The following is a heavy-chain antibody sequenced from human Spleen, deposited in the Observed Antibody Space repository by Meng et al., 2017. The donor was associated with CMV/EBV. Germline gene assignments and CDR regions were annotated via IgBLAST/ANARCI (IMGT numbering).Heavy chain of an antibody. Sequence: GSLRLSCTVSGGSISSYYWSWIRQPAGKGLEWIGRIYTSGSTNYNPSLKSRVTMSVDTSKNQFSLKLSSVTAADTGVYYCARAGKTYSSGWYDYWGQGTLVTVSS. CDR3: ARAGKTYSSGWYDY. J-gene: IGHJ4*02. D-gene: IGHD6-13*01. CDR1: GGSISSYY. V-gene: IGHV4-4*07. CDR2: IYTSGST.